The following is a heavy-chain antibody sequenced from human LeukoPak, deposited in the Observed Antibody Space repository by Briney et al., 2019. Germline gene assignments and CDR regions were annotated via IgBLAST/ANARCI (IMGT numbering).Heavy chain of an antibody. J-gene: IGHJ5*01. V-gene: IGHV4-59*03. CDR1: GDSISNFY. CDR3: ALAPNSNWFDF. D-gene: IGHD2-8*01. Sequence: SETLSLTCTVSGDSISNFYWNWIRQSPGKGLEWIGNIHYSGSSVYNPSLKSRGTISIDTSRKQFFLKLNSVTAADTAVYFCALAPNSNWFDFWGPGTLVTVSS. CDR2: IHYSGSS.